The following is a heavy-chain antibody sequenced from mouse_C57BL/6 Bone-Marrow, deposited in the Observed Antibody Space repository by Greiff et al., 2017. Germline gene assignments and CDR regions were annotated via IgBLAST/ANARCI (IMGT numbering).Heavy chain of an antibody. CDR1: GFSFNTYA. CDR3: VRRLGQGAY. CDR2: IRSKSNNYAT. D-gene: IGHD4-1*01. Sequence: EVKLVESGGGLVQPKGSLKLSCAASGFSFNTYAMNWVRQAPGKGLEWVARIRSKSNNYATYYADSVKDRFTISRDDSESILYLQMNNLKTEDTAMYYCVRRLGQGAYWGQGTLVTVSA. J-gene: IGHJ3*01. V-gene: IGHV10-1*01.